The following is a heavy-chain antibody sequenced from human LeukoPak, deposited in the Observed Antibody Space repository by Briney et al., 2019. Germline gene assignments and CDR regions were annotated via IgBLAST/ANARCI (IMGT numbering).Heavy chain of an antibody. J-gene: IGHJ4*02. CDR3: AKDYDSSPLGDY. CDR1: GFTFSNYA. CDR2: ISYDGSNK. V-gene: IGHV3-30*18. Sequence: GSLRLSCAASGFTFSNYAMRWVRQAPGKGLEWVAVISYDGSNKYYADSVKGRFTISRDNSKNTLYLQMNSLRAEDTAVYYCAKDYDSSPLGDYWGQGTLVTVSS. D-gene: IGHD3-22*01.